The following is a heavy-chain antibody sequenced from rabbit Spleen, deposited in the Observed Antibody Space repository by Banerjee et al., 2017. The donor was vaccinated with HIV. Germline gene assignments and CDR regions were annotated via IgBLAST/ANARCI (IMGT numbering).Heavy chain of an antibody. CDR2: INTVTGKT. J-gene: IGHJ4*01. CDR3: ARSGGDIYDFKL. Sequence: QQQLVESGGGLVKPEGSLTLTCKASGVSFSDKDVMCWVRQAPGKGLEWIACINTVTGKTVYASWAKGRFIMSRTSSTTVTLQMTSLTVADTATYFCARSGGDIYDFKLWGPGTLVTVS. V-gene: IGHV1S45*01. D-gene: IGHD2-1*01. CDR1: GVSFSDKDV.